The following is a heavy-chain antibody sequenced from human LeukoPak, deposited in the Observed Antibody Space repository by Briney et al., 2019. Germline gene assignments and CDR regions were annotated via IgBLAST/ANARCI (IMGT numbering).Heavy chain of an antibody. J-gene: IGHJ4*02. Sequence: GGSLRLSCAASGFTFTGYWMSWVRQAPGKGLEWVANVKPDGSEEYYVDSVKGRFTISRDNAKTSVYLQMNSLRAEDTAIYYCARTTTVTTPFDYWGQGALVTVSS. CDR2: VKPDGSEE. CDR1: GFTFTGYW. V-gene: IGHV3-7*01. D-gene: IGHD4-17*01. CDR3: ARTTTVTTPFDY.